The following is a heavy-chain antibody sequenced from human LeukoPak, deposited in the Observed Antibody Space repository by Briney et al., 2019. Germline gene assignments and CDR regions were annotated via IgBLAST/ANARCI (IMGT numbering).Heavy chain of an antibody. CDR3: ARDARSLVWNY. V-gene: IGHV3-53*01. CDR1: GFTVSSNF. D-gene: IGHD3-16*01. CDR2: IYGGGST. J-gene: IGHJ4*02. Sequence: PGGSLRLSCAASGFTVSSNFMAWVRLAPGKGLEWVSVIYGGGSTFYADSVKGRSTISRDNSQNTMYLQMNGLRAEDTAVYYCARDARSLVWNYWGQGTLVTVSS.